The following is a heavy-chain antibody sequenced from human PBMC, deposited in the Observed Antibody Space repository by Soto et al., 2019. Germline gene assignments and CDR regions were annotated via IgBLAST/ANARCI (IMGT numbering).Heavy chain of an antibody. CDR3: ARPPEWLARLSNYMDV. V-gene: IGHV3-30*03. CDR2: ISYDGSNK. D-gene: IGHD6-19*01. CDR1: GFTFSSYG. Sequence: GGSLRLSCAASGFTFSSYGMHWVRQAPGKGLEWVAVISYDGSNKYYADSVKGRFTISRDNSKNTLYLQMNSLRAEDTAVYYCARPPEWLARLSNYMDVWGKGTTVTVSS. J-gene: IGHJ6*03.